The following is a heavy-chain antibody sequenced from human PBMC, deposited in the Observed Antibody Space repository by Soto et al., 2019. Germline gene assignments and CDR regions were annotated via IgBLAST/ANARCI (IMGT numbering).Heavy chain of an antibody. D-gene: IGHD2-15*01. CDR1: GFTFTTSA. Sequence: SVKVSCKASGFTFTTSAVQWVRQARGQHLVWIGWIVVGSGNTNSAQKFQERVTFTRDMSTSTAYMELSSLRSEDTAVYYCATERRYCSGGSCYVGYFDYWGQGTQVTVSS. CDR2: IVVGSGNT. V-gene: IGHV1-58*01. CDR3: ATERRYCSGGSCYVGYFDY. J-gene: IGHJ4*02.